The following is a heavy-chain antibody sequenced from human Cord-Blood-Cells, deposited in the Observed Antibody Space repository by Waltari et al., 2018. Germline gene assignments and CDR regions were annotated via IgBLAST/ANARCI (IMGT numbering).Heavy chain of an antibody. D-gene: IGHD6-13*01. CDR2: INSDGSST. Sequence: EVQLVESGGGLVQPGGSLRLSCAASGFTFSRYWMHWFRQAPGKGLVWVSRINSDGSSTSYADSVKGRFTISRDNAKNTLYLQMNSLRAEDTAVYYCAREGSSSYWYFDLWGRGTLVTVSS. V-gene: IGHV3-74*01. CDR3: AREGSSSYWYFDL. CDR1: GFTFSRYW. J-gene: IGHJ2*01.